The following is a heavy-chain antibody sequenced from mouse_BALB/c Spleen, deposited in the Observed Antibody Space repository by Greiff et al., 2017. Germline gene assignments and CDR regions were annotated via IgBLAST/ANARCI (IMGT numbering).Heavy chain of an antibody. D-gene: IGHD2-1*01. CDR2: ISSGSSTI. CDR3: ARSYGNIYYAMDY. Sequence: EVQVVESGGGLVQPGGSRKLSCAASGFTFSSFGMHWVRQAPEKGLEWVAYISSGSSTIYYADTVKGRFTISRDNPKNTLFLQMTSLRSEDTAMYYCARSYGNIYYAMDYWGQGTSVTVSS. V-gene: IGHV5-17*02. CDR1: GFTFSSFG. J-gene: IGHJ4*01.